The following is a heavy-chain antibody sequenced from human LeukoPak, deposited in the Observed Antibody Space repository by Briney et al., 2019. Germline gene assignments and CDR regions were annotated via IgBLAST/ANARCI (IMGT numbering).Heavy chain of an antibody. Sequence: GGSLRLSCAASGFTFSSYWMSWVRQAPGKRLEWVANIKQDGSEKYYVDSVKGRFTISRDNAKNSLYLQMNSLRAEDTAVYYCAREEGVGSGSVYFDFWGQGALVTVSS. CDR1: GFTFSSYW. D-gene: IGHD3-10*01. CDR2: IKQDGSEK. V-gene: IGHV3-7*01. CDR3: AREEGVGSGSVYFDF. J-gene: IGHJ4*02.